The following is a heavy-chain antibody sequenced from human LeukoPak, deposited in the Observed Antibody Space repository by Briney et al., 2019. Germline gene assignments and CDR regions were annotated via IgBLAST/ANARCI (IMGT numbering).Heavy chain of an antibody. CDR1: GYTFTGYY. Sequence: ASVKVSCKASGYTFTGYYMHWVRQAPGQGLEWMGWINPNSGGTNYAQKFQGRVTMTRDTSISTAYMELSRLRSDDTAVYYCAREITIFGVVTPGYFDYWGQGTLVTVSS. CDR3: AREITIFGVVTPGYFDY. J-gene: IGHJ4*02. D-gene: IGHD3-3*01. V-gene: IGHV1-2*02. CDR2: INPNSGGT.